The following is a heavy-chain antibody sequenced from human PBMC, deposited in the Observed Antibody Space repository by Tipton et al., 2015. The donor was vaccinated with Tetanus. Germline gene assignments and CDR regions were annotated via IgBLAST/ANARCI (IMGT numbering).Heavy chain of an antibody. Sequence: SLRLSCAASGFTFNSDWMTWVRQAPGKGLEWVANIRQDGSEKYYVDSVKGRFTISRDNAKNSLYLQMNSLRVEDTAVYYCARDPHTIRTGNHRGFDYWGQGTKVTVSS. CDR2: IRQDGSEK. D-gene: IGHD3-10*01. J-gene: IGHJ4*02. CDR1: GFTFNSDW. V-gene: IGHV3-7*03. CDR3: ARDPHTIRTGNHRGFDY.